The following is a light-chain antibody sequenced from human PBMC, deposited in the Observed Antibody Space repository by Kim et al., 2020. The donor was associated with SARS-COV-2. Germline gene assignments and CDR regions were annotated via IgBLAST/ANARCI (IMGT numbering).Light chain of an antibody. J-gene: IGKJ1*01. CDR1: QTIAGW. V-gene: IGKV1-5*01. CDR2: DAS. Sequence: SASVGDRVTITCRASQTIAGWLAWYQQKPGKAPKLLIFDASALESGVPSRFSGSGSGTEFTLTISSLQPDDFATYYCQQYSSYWSFGQGTKVDIK. CDR3: QQYSSYWS.